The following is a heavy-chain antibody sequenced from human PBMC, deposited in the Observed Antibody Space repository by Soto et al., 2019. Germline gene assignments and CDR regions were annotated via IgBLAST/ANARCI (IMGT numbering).Heavy chain of an antibody. CDR3: ARDGPHISIFGYGDY. CDR1: GFTLRTLV. D-gene: IGHD3-3*01. CDR2: ISSDGNNK. Sequence: AGGSPGPSRSGPGFTLRTLVILWGRPAPSKGLEWVAHISSDGNNKYYADSVKGRFTISRDNFKNSLYLQMSSLRADDTAVYYCARDGPHISIFGYGDYWGQGNLVTVSS. J-gene: IGHJ4*02. V-gene: IGHV3-30-3*01.